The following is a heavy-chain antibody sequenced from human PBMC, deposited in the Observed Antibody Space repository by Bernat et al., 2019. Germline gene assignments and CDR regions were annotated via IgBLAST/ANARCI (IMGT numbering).Heavy chain of an antibody. D-gene: IGHD3-22*01. CDR2: IKQDGSEK. CDR1: GFTFSDYY. CDR3: ARVITGVRWYFDL. V-gene: IGHV3-7*01. J-gene: IGHJ2*01. Sequence: VQLVESGGGLVKPGGSLRLSCAASGFTFSDYYMSWIRQAPGKGLEWVANIKQDGSEKYYVDSVKGRFTISRDNAKNSLYLQMNSLRAEDTAVYYCARVITGVRWYFDLWGRGTLVTVSS.